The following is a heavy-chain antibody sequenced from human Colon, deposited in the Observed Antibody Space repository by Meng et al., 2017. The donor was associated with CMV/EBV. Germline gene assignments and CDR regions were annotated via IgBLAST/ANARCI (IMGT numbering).Heavy chain of an antibody. D-gene: IGHD3-3*01. J-gene: IGHJ4*02. CDR1: GYTFSDHY. Sequence: QVQVGQSGAEVKKPGASVKVSCKAAGYTFSDHYLHWVRQAPGQGLEWMAWIDPDSGDTSYAQKFQVRVTMTRDTSISTAYMELSSLRSDDTAVYYCATFGGDFDYWGQGTLVTVSS. CDR3: ATFGGDFDY. V-gene: IGHV1-2*02. CDR2: IDPDSGDT.